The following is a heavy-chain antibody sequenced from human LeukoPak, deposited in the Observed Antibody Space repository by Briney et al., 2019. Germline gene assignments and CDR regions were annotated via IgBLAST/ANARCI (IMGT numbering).Heavy chain of an antibody. Sequence: PGGSLRLSCAASGFTFSSYGMHWVRQAPGKGLEWVAFIRYDGSNKYYADSVKGRFTISGDNSKNTLYLQMNSLRAEDTAVYYCAKDQGRYGDYPGDYFDYWGQGTLVTVSS. V-gene: IGHV3-30*02. J-gene: IGHJ4*02. CDR3: AKDQGRYGDYPGDYFDY. CDR1: GFTFSSYG. CDR2: IRYDGSNK. D-gene: IGHD4-17*01.